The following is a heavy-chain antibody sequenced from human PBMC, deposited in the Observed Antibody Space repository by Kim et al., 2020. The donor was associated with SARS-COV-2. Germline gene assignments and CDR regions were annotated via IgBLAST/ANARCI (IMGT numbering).Heavy chain of an antibody. J-gene: IGHJ4*02. Sequence: SETLSLTCAVSGGSISCSNWWSWVRQPPGKGLEWIGEIYHSGSTNYNPSLKSRVTISVDKSKNQFSLKLSSVTAADTAVYYCARFYYYDSSGYYYFDYWGQGTLVTVSS. V-gene: IGHV4-4*02. CDR3: ARFYYYDSSGYYYFDY. CDR2: IYHSGST. D-gene: IGHD3-22*01. CDR1: GGSISCSNW.